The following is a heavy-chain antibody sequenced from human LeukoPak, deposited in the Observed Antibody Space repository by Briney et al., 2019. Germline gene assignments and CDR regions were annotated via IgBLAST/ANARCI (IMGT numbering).Heavy chain of an antibody. Sequence: SETLSLTCTVSGGSISSYYWSWIRQPPGKGLEWIGYIYYSGSTNYNPSLKSRVTISVDTSKNQFSLKLSSVTAADTAVYYCASSNDFWSAPSSFDYWGQGTLVTVSS. CDR3: ASSNDFWSAPSSFDY. V-gene: IGHV4-59*01. D-gene: IGHD3-3*01. CDR1: GGSISSYY. CDR2: IYYSGST. J-gene: IGHJ4*02.